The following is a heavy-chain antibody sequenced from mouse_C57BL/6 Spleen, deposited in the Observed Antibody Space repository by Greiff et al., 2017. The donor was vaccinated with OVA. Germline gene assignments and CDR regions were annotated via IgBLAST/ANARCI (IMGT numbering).Heavy chain of an antibody. Sequence: DVKLVESEGGLVQPGSSMKLSCTASGFTFSDYYMAWVRQVPEKGLEWVANINYDGSSTYYLDSLKSRFIISRDNAKNILYLQMSSLKSEDTATYYCARDDYGGFAYWGQGTLVTVSA. CDR3: ARDDYGGFAY. CDR2: INYDGSST. CDR1: GFTFSDYY. J-gene: IGHJ3*01. V-gene: IGHV5-16*01. D-gene: IGHD1-1*01.